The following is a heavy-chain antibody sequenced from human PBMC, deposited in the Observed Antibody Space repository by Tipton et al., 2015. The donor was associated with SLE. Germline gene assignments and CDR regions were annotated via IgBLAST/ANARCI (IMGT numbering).Heavy chain of an antibody. CDR2: ISYDGSNK. V-gene: IGHV3-30*03. CDR3: ARVNIAVAGNYYYYYMDV. D-gene: IGHD6-19*01. CDR1: GFTFSSYG. Sequence: SLRLSCAASGFTFSSYGMHWVRQAPGKGLEWVAVISYDGSNKYYVDSVKGRFTISRDNSKNTLYLQMNSLRAEDTAVYYCARVNIAVAGNYYYYYMDVWGKGTTVTVSS. J-gene: IGHJ6*03.